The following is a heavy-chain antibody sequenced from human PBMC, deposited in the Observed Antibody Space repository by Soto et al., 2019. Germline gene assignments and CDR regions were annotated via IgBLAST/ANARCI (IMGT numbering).Heavy chain of an antibody. D-gene: IGHD6-6*01. J-gene: IGHJ6*03. CDR1: GYTFTNYG. CDR3: ARVRQLGGYFYYYMAV. CDR2: IRASNGDT. V-gene: IGHV1-18*01. Sequence: QVQLLQSGAEVKKPGASVKVSCKASGYTFTNYGITWVRQAPGQGLEWMGWIRASNGDTHYTQRLQGRVTMTTDTSTSTAYMELRGLRSDDTAVYYCARVRQLGGYFYYYMAVWGKATTVTASS.